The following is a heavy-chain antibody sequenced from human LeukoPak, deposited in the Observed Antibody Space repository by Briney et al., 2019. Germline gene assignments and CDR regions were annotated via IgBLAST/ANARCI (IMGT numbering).Heavy chain of an antibody. CDR2: ISAYNGNT. V-gene: IGHV1-18*01. Sequence: ASVKVSCEASGYTFTIYGISWVRQAPGQGREWMGWISAYNGNTNYAQKLQGRVTMTTDTSTSTAYMELRSLRSDDTALYYCARDREVTMVRGVIGLFFDYWGQGTLATVPS. D-gene: IGHD3-10*01. CDR3: ARDREVTMVRGVIGLFFDY. J-gene: IGHJ4*02. CDR1: GYTFTIYG.